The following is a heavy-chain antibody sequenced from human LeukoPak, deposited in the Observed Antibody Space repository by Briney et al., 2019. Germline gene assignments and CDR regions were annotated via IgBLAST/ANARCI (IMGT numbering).Heavy chain of an antibody. D-gene: IGHD3/OR15-3a*01. CDR1: GYTFTSYD. J-gene: IGHJ4*02. Sequence: ASVTVSFTASGYTFTSYDINWVRQATGQGLEWMGWMNTNSGNTGYAQKFQGRVTMTRNTSISTAYMELSSLRSEDTAVYYCARSPPTWAGYYSYWGQGTLVTVSS. CDR2: MNTNSGNT. CDR3: ARSPPTWAGYYSY. V-gene: IGHV1-8*01.